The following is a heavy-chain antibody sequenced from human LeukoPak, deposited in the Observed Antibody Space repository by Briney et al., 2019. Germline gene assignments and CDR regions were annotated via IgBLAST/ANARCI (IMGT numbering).Heavy chain of an antibody. CDR3: AVPPPPGFSYGENLFDY. Sequence: GGSLRLSCAASGFTFSNYWMRWVRQAPGKGLVWVSRINSAGSSTSYADSVKGRFTISRDNAKNTLYLQMNSMRAEDTAGYYCAVPPPPGFSYGENLFDYWGQGTLVTVSS. J-gene: IGHJ4*02. V-gene: IGHV3-74*01. D-gene: IGHD5-18*01. CDR2: INSAGSST. CDR1: GFTFSNYW.